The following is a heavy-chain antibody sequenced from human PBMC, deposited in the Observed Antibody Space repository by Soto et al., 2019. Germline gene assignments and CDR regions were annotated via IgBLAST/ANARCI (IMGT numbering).Heavy chain of an antibody. J-gene: IGHJ5*02. CDR3: ARAFIVATITDGFDP. D-gene: IGHD5-12*01. CDR2: INHSGST. Sequence: PSETLSLTCAVYGGPFSGYYWSWIRQPPGKGLEWIGEINHSGSTNYNPSLKSRVTISVDTSKNQFSLKLSSVTAADTAVYYCARAFIVATITDGFDPWGQGTLVTVSS. V-gene: IGHV4-34*01. CDR1: GGPFSGYY.